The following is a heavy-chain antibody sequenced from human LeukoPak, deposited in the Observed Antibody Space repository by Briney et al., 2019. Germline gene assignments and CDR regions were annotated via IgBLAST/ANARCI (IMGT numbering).Heavy chain of an antibody. CDR1: GGSISSYY. D-gene: IGHD1-26*01. J-gene: IGHJ4*02. V-gene: IGHV4-4*07. Sequence: SETLSLTCTVPGGSISSYYWSWIRQPAGKGLEWIGRIYTGGSTNYNPSLKSRVTMSVDSSNNQFSLKLSSVTAADTAVYYCARENTGSYREFDYWGQGTLVTVSS. CDR3: ARENTGSYREFDY. CDR2: IYTGGST.